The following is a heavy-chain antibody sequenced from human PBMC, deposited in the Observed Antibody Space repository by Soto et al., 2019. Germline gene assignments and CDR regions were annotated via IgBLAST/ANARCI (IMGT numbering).Heavy chain of an antibody. V-gene: IGHV1-8*01. D-gene: IGHD3-10*01. CDR1: GYTFSNYD. Sequence: ASVKVSCKASGYTFSNYDMNWVRQATGQGPEWIGWVNPNNGDTGYAQKFQDRVTLTTDISTTTAYMELTSLRSEDTAIYYCAKVSRKGSAIDFDYWGQGTLVTVSS. CDR2: VNPNNGDT. CDR3: AKVSRKGSAIDFDY. J-gene: IGHJ4*02.